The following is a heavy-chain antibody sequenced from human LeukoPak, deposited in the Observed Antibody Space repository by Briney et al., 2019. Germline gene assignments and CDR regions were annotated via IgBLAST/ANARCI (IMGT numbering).Heavy chain of an antibody. V-gene: IGHV3-48*03. CDR2: ISSSGSTI. CDR1: GFTFSSYE. D-gene: IGHD3-22*01. J-gene: IGHJ4*02. CDR3: ARGVYYYDSSGYSLFDY. Sequence: GGSLRLSCAASGFTFSSYEMKWVRQAPGKGLEWVSYISSSGSTIYYADSVKGRFTISRDNAKNSLYLQMNSLRAEDTAVYYRARGVYYYDSSGYSLFDYWGQGTLVTVSS.